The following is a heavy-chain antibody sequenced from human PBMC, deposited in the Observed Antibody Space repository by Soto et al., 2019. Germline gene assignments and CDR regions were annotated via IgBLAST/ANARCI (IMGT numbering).Heavy chain of an antibody. CDR2: ISYDGNNK. J-gene: IGHJ4*02. V-gene: IGHV3-30*18. CDR3: AKDHLETTVTTPSY. D-gene: IGHD4-17*01. Sequence: QVQLVESGGGVVQPGRSLRLSCAASGFTFSSYGMHWVRQAPGKGLEWVAVISYDGNNKYYADSVKGRFTISRDNFKNTLYLQMDSLRAEDTAMYYWAKDHLETTVTTPSYWGQGTLVTVSS. CDR1: GFTFSSYG.